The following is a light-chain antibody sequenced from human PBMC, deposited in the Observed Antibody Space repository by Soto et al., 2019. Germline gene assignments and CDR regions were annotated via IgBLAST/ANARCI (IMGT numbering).Light chain of an antibody. CDR3: SSYAAGSNYV. Sequence: QSVLTQPASVSGSPGQSITFSCTGTSSDVGSFNLVSWYQQHPDKAPKLMIFEVSERPSGVSDRFSGSKSGNTASLTISGLQAEDEAEYYCSSYAAGSNYVSGNGTKVTVL. V-gene: IGLV2-23*02. CDR2: EVS. J-gene: IGLJ1*01. CDR1: SSDVGSFNL.